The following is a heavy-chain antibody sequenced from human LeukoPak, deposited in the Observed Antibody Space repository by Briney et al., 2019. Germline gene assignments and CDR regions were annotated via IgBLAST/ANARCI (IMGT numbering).Heavy chain of an antibody. D-gene: IGHD6-6*01. J-gene: IGHJ6*03. CDR3: ARHGGAARGYYYYMDV. CDR1: GGSISSSSYY. CDR2: IHYSGST. V-gene: IGHV4-39*01. Sequence: SETLSLTCIVSGGSISSSSYYWGWIRQPPGKGLEWIGSIHYSGSTYYNPSLKSRVTTSVDTSKNQFSLKLSSVTAADTALYYCARHGGAARGYYYYMDVWGTGTTVTVSS.